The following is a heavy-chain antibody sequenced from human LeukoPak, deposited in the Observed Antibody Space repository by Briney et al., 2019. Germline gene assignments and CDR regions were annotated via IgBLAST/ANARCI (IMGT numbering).Heavy chain of an antibody. D-gene: IGHD3-10*01. CDR1: GYTFTSYA. CDR2: INAGNGNT. V-gene: IGHV1-3*01. J-gene: IGHJ4*02. Sequence: ASVKLSCKASGYTFTSYAMHWVRQAPGQRLEWMGWINAGNGNTKYSQKFQGRVTITRDTSASTAYMELSSLRSEDTAVYYCARGGAGSYYSAVDYWGQGTLVTVSS. CDR3: ARGGAGSYYSAVDY.